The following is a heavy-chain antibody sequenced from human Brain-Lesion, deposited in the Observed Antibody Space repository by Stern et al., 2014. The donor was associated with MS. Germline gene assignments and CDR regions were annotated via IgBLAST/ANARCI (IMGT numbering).Heavy chain of an antibody. CDR1: GGSISSSSYY. J-gene: IGHJ4*02. CDR2: IYYRGST. CDR3: AKLWLGELPESPFDY. D-gene: IGHD3-10*01. V-gene: IGHV4-39*01. Sequence: QVQLVESGPGLVKPSETLSLTCTVSGGSISSSSYYWGWIRQPPGKGLEWIGSIYYRGSTYYNPSLKSRITISMDTSQKQFSLRMSLVTAADTAVYFCAKLWLGELPESPFDYWGQGTLVTVSS.